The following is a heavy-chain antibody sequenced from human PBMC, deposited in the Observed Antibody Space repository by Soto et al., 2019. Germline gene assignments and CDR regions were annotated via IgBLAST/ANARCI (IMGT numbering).Heavy chain of an antibody. Sequence: PSETLSLTCTVSGSAISSGGYYWSWISQHQGKGMEWNGYIYYSGSTYYNQSLKSRASISVDTSMNQSSLNLYSETAADTAVYYFALSGTGTVTLFYYYCLDVWGQGTTVIVSS. V-gene: IGHV4-31*03. CDR3: ALSGTGTVTLFYYYCLDV. CDR2: IYYSGST. J-gene: IGHJ6*02. D-gene: IGHD1-7*01. CDR1: GSAISSGGYY.